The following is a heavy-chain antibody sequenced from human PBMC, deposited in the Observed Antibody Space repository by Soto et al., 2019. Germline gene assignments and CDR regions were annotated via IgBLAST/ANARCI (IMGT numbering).Heavy chain of an antibody. Sequence: EVQLVESGGGLVQPGGSLRLSCVASGITFSTYKMNWVRQAPGKGLEWVSYISSTSDTIYYADSVKGRFTISRDNAKNSLYLHMNSLRVEDTAVYYCPAGKAPGDGYWGQGSLVTVSS. CDR3: PAGKAPGDGY. D-gene: IGHD3-10*01. CDR2: ISSTSDTI. CDR1: GITFSTYK. V-gene: IGHV3-48*01. J-gene: IGHJ4*02.